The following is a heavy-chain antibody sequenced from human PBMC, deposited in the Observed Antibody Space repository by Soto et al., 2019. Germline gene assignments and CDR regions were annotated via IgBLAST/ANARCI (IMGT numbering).Heavy chain of an antibody. CDR2: IYYSGST. J-gene: IGHJ5*02. V-gene: IGHV4-39*07. Sequence: SVTPSLTRTLSGGSISGYYWGWVPQPPGEGLEWIGSIYYSGSTYYNPSLKSRVTISVDTSKNQFSLKLSSVTAADTAVYYCARGSVLLWFGELLYTWFDPWGQGTLVTVSS. CDR1: GGSISGYY. D-gene: IGHD3-10*01. CDR3: ARGSVLLWFGELLYTWFDP.